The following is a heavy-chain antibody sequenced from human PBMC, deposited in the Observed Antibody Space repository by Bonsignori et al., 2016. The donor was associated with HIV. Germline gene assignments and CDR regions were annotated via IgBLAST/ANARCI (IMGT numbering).Heavy chain of an antibody. D-gene: IGHD3-22*01. CDR2: INPDGSII. J-gene: IGHJ4*02. CDR3: VRDQVDYYESQGDDFDY. Sequence: GESLKISCAASGFTFSSYWMHWVRQVPGKGLVWVSRINPDGSIINYADSVRGRFTISRDNSKNTLYLQMNTLRAEDTALYYCVRDQVDYYESQGDDFDYWGPGNPGHRLL. CDR1: GFTFSSYW. V-gene: IGHV3-74*01.